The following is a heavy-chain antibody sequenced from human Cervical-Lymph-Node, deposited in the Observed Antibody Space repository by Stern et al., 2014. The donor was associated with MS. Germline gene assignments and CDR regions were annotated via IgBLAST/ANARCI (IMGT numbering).Heavy chain of an antibody. D-gene: IGHD3-16*01. CDR1: GYRFTRYA. CDR2: INTKTGNS. Sequence: QVQLVQSGSELKKPGASVKVSCKASGYRFTRYAMNWVRQAPGQGLEWMGWINTKTGNSTYAQDFTGRFVFSLDTSVSTAYLQISSLKAEDTAVYYCSRGGGSYNGPWDDYGGQGTLVTVSS. J-gene: IGHJ4*02. V-gene: IGHV7-4-1*02. CDR3: SRGGGSYNGPWDDY.